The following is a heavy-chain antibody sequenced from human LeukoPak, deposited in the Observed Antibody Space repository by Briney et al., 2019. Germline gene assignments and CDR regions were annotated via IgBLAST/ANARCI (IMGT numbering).Heavy chain of an antibody. CDR1: GFTFSSYS. J-gene: IGHJ4*02. CDR3: ARSCGYYYNHSGKFDY. Sequence: GGSLRLSCAASGFTFSSYSMNWVRQAPGKGLEWVSYISSSSSTIYYADSVKGRFTISRDNAKNSLYLQMNSLRDDDTAVYYRARSCGYYYNHSGKFDYGARGTLATVS. CDR2: ISSSSSTI. V-gene: IGHV3-48*02. D-gene: IGHD3-22*01.